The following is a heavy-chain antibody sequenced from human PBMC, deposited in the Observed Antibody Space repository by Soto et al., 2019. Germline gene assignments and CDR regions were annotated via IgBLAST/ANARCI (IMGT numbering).Heavy chain of an antibody. J-gene: IGHJ4*02. D-gene: IGHD3-16*01. CDR3: ARRFDGDDAVFDY. Sequence: SETLSLTCTVSGGSVSSSYWTWIRQPPGKGLEWIGYIYYSGSTNYNPSLKSRVTISVNTSKNQFSLKLSSVAAADTAVYYCARRFDGDDAVFDYWGQGTLVTVSS. V-gene: IGHV4-59*08. CDR2: IYYSGST. CDR1: GGSVSSSY.